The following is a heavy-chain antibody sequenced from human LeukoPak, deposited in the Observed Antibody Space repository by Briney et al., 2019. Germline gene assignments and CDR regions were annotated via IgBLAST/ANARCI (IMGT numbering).Heavy chain of an antibody. CDR1: GYTFNNYA. CDR3: ARGAYYYDSSGYYSY. V-gene: IGHV1-3*01. D-gene: IGHD3-22*01. Sequence: GASVKVSCKTSGYTFNNYAMHWVRQAPGQRLEWMGCINAGNGNTKYSQKFQGRVTITRDTSASTAYMELSSLRSEDTAVYYCARGAYYYDSSGYYSYWGQGTLVTVSS. J-gene: IGHJ4*02. CDR2: INAGNGNT.